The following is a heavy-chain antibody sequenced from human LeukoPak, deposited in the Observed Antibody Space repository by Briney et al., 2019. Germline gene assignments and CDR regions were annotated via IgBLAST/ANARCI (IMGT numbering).Heavy chain of an antibody. V-gene: IGHV3-20*04. D-gene: IGHD4-11*01. Sequence: GGSLRLSCAASGFTFDDYAMSWVRQTPGKGLEWVSGTNWDGGRTGYADSVKGRFTISRDNAKNSLYLQMNSLRVEDTAMYYCARDYPYSYYMNVWGNGTTVTVSS. J-gene: IGHJ6*03. CDR3: ARDYPYSYYMNV. CDR2: TNWDGGRT. CDR1: GFTFDDYA.